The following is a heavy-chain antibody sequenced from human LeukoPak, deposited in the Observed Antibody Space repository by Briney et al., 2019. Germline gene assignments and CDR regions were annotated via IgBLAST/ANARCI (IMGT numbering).Heavy chain of an antibody. V-gene: IGHV1-69*05. D-gene: IGHD3-22*01. CDR1: GGTFSSYA. CDR2: IIPIFGTA. CDR3: ARGYYDSSGYSDWFDP. Sequence: GASVKVSCKASGGTFSSYAISWVRQAPGQGLEWMGGIIPIFGTANYAQKFQGRVTITTDESTSTAYMELSSLRSEGTAVYYCARGYYDSSGYSDWFDPWGQGTLVTVSS. J-gene: IGHJ5*02.